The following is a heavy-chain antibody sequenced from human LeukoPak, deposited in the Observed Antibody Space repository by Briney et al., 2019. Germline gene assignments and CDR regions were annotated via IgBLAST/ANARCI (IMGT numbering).Heavy chain of an antibody. J-gene: IGHJ5*02. V-gene: IGHV1-69*05. D-gene: IGHD2-2*02. CDR2: IIPIFGTA. CDR3: ARDYEGHWSSTSCYTSWFDP. CDR1: GGTFSSYA. Sequence: SVKVSCKASGGTFSSYAISWVRQAPGQGLEWMGGIIPIFGTANYAQKFQGRVTITTDESTSTAYMELSSLRSEDTAVYYCARDYEGHWSSTSCYTSWFDPWGPGTLVTVSS.